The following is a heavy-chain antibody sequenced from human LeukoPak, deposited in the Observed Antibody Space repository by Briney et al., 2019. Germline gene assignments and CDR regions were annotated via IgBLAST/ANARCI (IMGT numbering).Heavy chain of an antibody. Sequence: VASVKVSCKASGYTFTSFGISWVRQAPGQGLEWIGWISAYNGNINYAQKLQGRVTMTTDISTSTAYMEVRSLRSEDTAVYYCVRDLGVDTTMIFFDYWGQGSVVTVSS. CDR3: VRDLGVDTTMIFFDY. CDR1: GYTFTSFG. V-gene: IGHV1-18*01. J-gene: IGHJ4*02. D-gene: IGHD5-18*01. CDR2: ISAYNGNI.